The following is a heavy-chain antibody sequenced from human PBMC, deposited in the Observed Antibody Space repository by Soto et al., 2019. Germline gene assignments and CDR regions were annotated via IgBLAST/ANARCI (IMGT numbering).Heavy chain of an antibody. J-gene: IGHJ4*02. CDR2: ISGSGGST. CDR3: AKFSAFSGGNSANY. D-gene: IGHD2-21*02. Sequence: PGGSLRLSCAASGFTFSSYAMSWVRQAPGKGLEWVSAISGSGGSTYYADSVKGRFTISRDNSKNTLYLQMNSLRAEDTAVYYCAKFSAFSGGNSANYWGQGTLVTVSS. CDR1: GFTFSSYA. V-gene: IGHV3-23*01.